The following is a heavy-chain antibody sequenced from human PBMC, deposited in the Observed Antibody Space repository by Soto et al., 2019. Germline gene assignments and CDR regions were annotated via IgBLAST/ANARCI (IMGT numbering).Heavy chain of an antibody. Sequence: GGSLRLSCAASGFTFSSAWMNWVRQAPGKGLEWVGRIKSKTDGGTTDYAAPVKGRFTISRDDSKNTLYLQMNSLKTEDTAVYYCTSYRMWLVLSDRLAYWGQGTLVPVSS. V-gene: IGHV3-15*07. CDR1: GFTFSSAW. D-gene: IGHD6-19*01. J-gene: IGHJ4*02. CDR2: IKSKTDGGTT. CDR3: TSYRMWLVLSDRLAY.